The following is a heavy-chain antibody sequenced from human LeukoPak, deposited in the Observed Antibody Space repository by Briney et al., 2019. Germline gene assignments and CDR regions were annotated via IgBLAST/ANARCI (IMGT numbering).Heavy chain of an antibody. CDR1: GFTFTDYA. CDR2: IGGGGFNT. J-gene: IGHJ4*02. CDR3: AKDNFGLVPYCFDS. D-gene: IGHD2-21*01. V-gene: IGHV3-23*01. Sequence: GGSLRLSCVASGFTFTDYAMSWVPQAPGKELEWVSSIGGGGFNTHYADSVKGRFSISRDTSTNTLYLEMNSLRADDSALYYCAKDNFGLVPYCFDSWGQGTLVTVSS.